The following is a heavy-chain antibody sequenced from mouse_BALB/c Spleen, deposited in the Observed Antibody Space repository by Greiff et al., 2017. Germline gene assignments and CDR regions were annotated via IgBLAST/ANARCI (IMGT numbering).Heavy chain of an antibody. CDR1: GYAFSSYW. CDR2: IYPGDGDT. V-gene: IGHV1-80*01. Sequence: VQLQQSGAELVRPGSSVKISCKASGYAFSSYWMNWVKQRPGQGLEWIGQIYPGDGDTNYNGKFKGKATLTADKSSSTAYMQLSSLTSEDSAVYFCARWEGITTTDYYAMDDWGQGTSVTVSS. J-gene: IGHJ4*01. CDR3: ARWEGITTTDYYAMDD. D-gene: IGHD2-4*01.